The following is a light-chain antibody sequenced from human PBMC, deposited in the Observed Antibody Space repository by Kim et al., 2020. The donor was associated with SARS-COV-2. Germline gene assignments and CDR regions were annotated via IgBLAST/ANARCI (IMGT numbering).Light chain of an antibody. Sequence: LSPGERATLPCRASQSVSSSFLAWYQHKPGQAPRLLIYGASSRATGIPDRFSGSGSGTDFTLTISRLEPEDFAVYYCQQYGSSPYTFGQGTKLEI. J-gene: IGKJ2*01. CDR2: GAS. CDR1: QSVSSSF. V-gene: IGKV3-20*01. CDR3: QQYGSSPYT.